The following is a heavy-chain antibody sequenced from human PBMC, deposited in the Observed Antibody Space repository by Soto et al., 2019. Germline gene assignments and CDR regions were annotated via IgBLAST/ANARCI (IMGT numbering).Heavy chain of an antibody. CDR3: AKGFIRDCGGDCTVDT. D-gene: IGHD2-21*02. J-gene: IGHJ5*02. Sequence: LRLSCAASGFTFSSYTMSWVRQAPGKGLEWVSGISATGGSTYYADSVKGRFTFSRDNSKNTLYLQMNSLRAEDTAVYYCAKGFIRDCGGDCTVDTWGQGTLVTVSS. CDR1: GFTFSSYT. CDR2: ISATGGST. V-gene: IGHV3-23*01.